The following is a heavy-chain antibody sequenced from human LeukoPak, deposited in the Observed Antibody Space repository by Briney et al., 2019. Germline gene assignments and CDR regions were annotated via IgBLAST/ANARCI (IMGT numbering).Heavy chain of an antibody. J-gene: IGHJ4*02. D-gene: IGHD5-18*01. V-gene: IGHV3-13*01. CDR2: VSAGHHA. Sequence: GGSLRLSCTASGLTLGGHDMHWVRQATGDGLEWVAAVSAGHHAFYAGSVKGRFTVSREDAKNSLFLQMNSLRAGDTAIYYCVREARGYHYTDFDHWGQGSLVTVSS. CDR1: GLTLGGHD. CDR3: VREARGYHYTDFDH.